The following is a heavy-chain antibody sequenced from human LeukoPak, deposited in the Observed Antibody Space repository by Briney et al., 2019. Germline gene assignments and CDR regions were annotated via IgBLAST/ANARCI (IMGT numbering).Heavy chain of an antibody. D-gene: IGHD3-16*01. CDR2: ISVGGNTV. Sequence: PGGSLRLSCTASGFTFSDYYMSWIRQAPGKGLEWLSYISVGGNTVSYAESVKGRFTISRDNAKSSVFLQFDGLRVEDTAMYYCARDRQFRLHDPWGQGILVTVSS. V-gene: IGHV3-11*01. J-gene: IGHJ5*02. CDR3: ARDRQFRLHDP. CDR1: GFTFSDYY.